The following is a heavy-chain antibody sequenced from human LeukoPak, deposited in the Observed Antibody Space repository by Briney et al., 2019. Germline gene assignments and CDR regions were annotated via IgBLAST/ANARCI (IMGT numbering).Heavy chain of an antibody. CDR1: GFTFSSYE. D-gene: IGHD3-16*01. CDR2: ISSSGSTI. V-gene: IGHV3-48*03. Sequence: GGSLRLSCAASGFTFSSYEMNWVRQAPGKGLEWVSYISSSGSTIYYADSVKGRFTISRDNSKNTLYLQMNSLRAEDTAVYYCARSAYSYTRGGRTNWFDPWGQGTLVTVSS. J-gene: IGHJ5*02. CDR3: ARSAYSYTRGGRTNWFDP.